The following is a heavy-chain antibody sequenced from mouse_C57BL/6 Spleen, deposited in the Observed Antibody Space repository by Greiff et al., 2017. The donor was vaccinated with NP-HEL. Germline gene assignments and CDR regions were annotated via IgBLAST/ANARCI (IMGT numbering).Heavy chain of an antibody. Sequence: VQLQQSGAELVRPGTSVKVSCKASGYAFTNYLIEWVKQRPGQGLEWIGVLNPGSGGTNYNEKFKGKATPTADKSSSTAYMQLSSLTSEDSAVYFCARLGAWFAYWGQGTLVTVSA. CDR1: GYAFTNYL. V-gene: IGHV1-54*01. J-gene: IGHJ3*01. CDR2: LNPGSGGT. D-gene: IGHD4-1*01. CDR3: ARLGAWFAY.